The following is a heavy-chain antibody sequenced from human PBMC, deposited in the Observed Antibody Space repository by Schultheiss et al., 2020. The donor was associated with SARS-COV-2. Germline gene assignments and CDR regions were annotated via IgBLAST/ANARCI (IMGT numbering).Heavy chain of an antibody. CDR3: ASPDGILWDAAFQH. J-gene: IGHJ1*01. D-gene: IGHD2-21*01. Sequence: GESLKISCAASGFTFSTYDMHWVRQATGRGLEWVSAISGSGGSTYYADSVKGRFTISRDNAKNSLYLQMNSLRAEDTAVYYCASPDGILWDAAFQHWGQGTLVTVSS. V-gene: IGHV3-23*01. CDR1: GFTFSTYD. CDR2: ISGSGGST.